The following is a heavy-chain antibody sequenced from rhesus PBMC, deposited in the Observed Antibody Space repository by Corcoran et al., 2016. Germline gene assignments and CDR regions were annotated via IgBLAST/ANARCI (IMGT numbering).Heavy chain of an antibody. J-gene: IGHJ5-1*01. CDR3: AREIGTVTTRGRNNRFDV. Sequence: QVQLQESGPGLVKPSETLSLTCAVSGYSISSGYYWGWIRQPPGKGLEWIGSIYGSGGSNYLTPSLKSRVTLSVDTSKNQFSLKLSSVTAADTAVYYCAREIGTVTTRGRNNRFDVWGPGVLVTVSS. CDR1: GYSISSGYY. CDR2: IYGSGGSN. D-gene: IGHD4-23*01. V-gene: IGHV4S14*01.